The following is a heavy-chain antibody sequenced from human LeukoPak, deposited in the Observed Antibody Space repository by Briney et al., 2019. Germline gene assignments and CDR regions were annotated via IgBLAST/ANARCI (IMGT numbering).Heavy chain of an antibody. CDR1: GFTVDSNY. CDR2: IYTGGNT. Sequence: GGSLRLSCAASGFTVDSNYLSWVRQAPGKGLEWVSTIYTGGNTYYAASVKGWFTISRDFSKNTVFLHMNSLRAEDTAMYYCARGDDSGYYDYFDYWGQGALVTVSS. J-gene: IGHJ4*02. V-gene: IGHV3-53*01. CDR3: ARGDDSGYYDYFDY. D-gene: IGHD3-22*01.